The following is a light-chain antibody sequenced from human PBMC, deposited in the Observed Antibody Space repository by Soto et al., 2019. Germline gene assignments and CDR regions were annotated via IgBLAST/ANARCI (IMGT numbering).Light chain of an antibody. J-gene: IGKJ4*01. CDR1: QNVLSN. CDR3: QQYYSWPLT. CDR2: GVF. Sequence: EIVMTQSPSSLSVSLGERVTITCRASQNVLSNLAWYQQKPGQAPKFLIYGVFSMHGGIPARFRGRGSGTEFTLTISSLQSEDFAIYFCQQYYSWPLTVGGGTKVDIK. V-gene: IGKV3D-15*01.